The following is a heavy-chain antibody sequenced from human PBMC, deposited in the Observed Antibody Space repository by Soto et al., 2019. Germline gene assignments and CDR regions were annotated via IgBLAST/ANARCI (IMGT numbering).Heavy chain of an antibody. D-gene: IGHD1-1*01. CDR3: AKTGTDGSWFDP. V-gene: IGHV2-70*04. CDR1: GFSLSTSGMR. J-gene: IGHJ5*02. CDR2: IDWDDDK. Sequence: ESGPTLVNPTQTLTLTCTFSGFSLSTSGMRVSWIRQPPGKALQWLARIDWDDDKFYTTSLRTRLTISKDTSKNQVVLTMTNMDPVDTATYYCAKTGTDGSWFDPWGQGTLVT.